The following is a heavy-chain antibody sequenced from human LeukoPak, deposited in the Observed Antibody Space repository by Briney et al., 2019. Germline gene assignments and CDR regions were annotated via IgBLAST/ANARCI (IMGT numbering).Heavy chain of an antibody. Sequence: GASVKVSCTASGGTFSSYAISWVRQAPGQGLEWMGGIIPIFGTANYAQKFQGRVTITTDESTSTAYMELSSLRSEDTAVYYCARFRGVITSNNWFDPWGQGTLVTVSS. CDR1: GGTFSSYA. V-gene: IGHV1-69*05. CDR2: IIPIFGTA. J-gene: IGHJ5*02. CDR3: ARFRGVITSNNWFDP. D-gene: IGHD1-14*01.